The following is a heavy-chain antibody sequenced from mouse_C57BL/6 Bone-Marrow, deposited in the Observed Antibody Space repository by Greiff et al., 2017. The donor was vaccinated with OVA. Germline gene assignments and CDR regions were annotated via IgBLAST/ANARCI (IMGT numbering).Heavy chain of an antibody. D-gene: IGHD2-13*01. CDR3: ARHEYVDYASYFDY. J-gene: IGHJ2*01. CDR2: IYPGDGDT. CDR1: GYAFSSSW. V-gene: IGHV1-82*01. Sequence: VQLQQSGPELVKPGASVKISCKASGYAFSSSWMNWVKQRPGKGLEWIGRIYPGDGDTNYNGKFKGKATLTADKSSSPAYMQLSSLTSEDSSVYFCARHEYVDYASYFDYWGQGTTLTGSS.